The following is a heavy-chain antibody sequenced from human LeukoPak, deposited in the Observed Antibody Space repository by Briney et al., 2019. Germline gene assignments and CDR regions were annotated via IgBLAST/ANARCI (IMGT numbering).Heavy chain of an antibody. D-gene: IGHD2-2*01. CDR1: GFTFSSYE. CDR2: ISGSGSTI. Sequence: GGSLRLSCAASGFTFSSYEMNWVRQAPGKGLEWVSYISGSGSTIYYADSVKGRFTISRDNGKNSLYLQMNRLRAEDTAVYYCARPRGCGSSRCNNFDYWGQGTLVTVSS. CDR3: ARPRGCGSSRCNNFDY. J-gene: IGHJ4*02. V-gene: IGHV3-48*03.